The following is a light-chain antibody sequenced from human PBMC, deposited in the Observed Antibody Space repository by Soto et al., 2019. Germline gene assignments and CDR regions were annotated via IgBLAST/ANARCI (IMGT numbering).Light chain of an antibody. CDR2: DAS. CDR3: QQRSNWPPTWT. J-gene: IGKJ1*01. CDR1: QSVSTY. Sequence: EIVLTQSPATLSLSPGERATFSCRASQSVSTYLAWYQQKPGQAPRLLIYDASKRATGIPVRFSGSGSGTDFTLTITSLEPEDFGVYYCQQRSNWPPTWTFGQGTKVDIK. V-gene: IGKV3-11*01.